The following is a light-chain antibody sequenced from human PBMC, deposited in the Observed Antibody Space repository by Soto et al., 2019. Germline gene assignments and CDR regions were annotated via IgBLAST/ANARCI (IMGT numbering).Light chain of an antibody. CDR2: DAS. CDR3: QHYYGFSRT. CDR1: QGIVRW. V-gene: IGKV1-5*01. Sequence: DIQMTQSPSTLSASVGDKVTITCRASQGIVRWLAWYQQKPGKAPKLLIYDASSLESGVPSSFSGSGAGTEFTLTINSLQPDDFATYYCQHYYGFSRTFGQGTKVEIK. J-gene: IGKJ1*01.